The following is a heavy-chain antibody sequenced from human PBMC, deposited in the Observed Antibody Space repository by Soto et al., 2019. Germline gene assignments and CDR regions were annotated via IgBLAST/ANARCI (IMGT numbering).Heavy chain of an antibody. CDR3: ARGKYYYDIREWRADFAY. CDR2: INWNGGST. D-gene: IGHD3-22*01. J-gene: IGHJ4*02. Sequence: PSGFLRLSCAASGFTFDDYGMSLVRQAPGKGLEWVSGINWNGGSTGYADSVKGRFTISRDNAKNSLYLQMNSLRAEDTALYYLARGKYYYDIREWRADFAYWGKGTLVTVSS. V-gene: IGHV3-20*04. CDR1: GFTFDDYG.